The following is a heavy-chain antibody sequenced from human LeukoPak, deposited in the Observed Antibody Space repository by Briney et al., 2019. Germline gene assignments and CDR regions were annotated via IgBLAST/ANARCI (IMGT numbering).Heavy chain of an antibody. D-gene: IGHD6-19*01. J-gene: IGHJ4*02. CDR2: ISAYNGNT. CDR1: GYTFTSYG. CDR3: ARTQRWSYSSGWYSY. V-gene: IGHV1-18*01. Sequence: ASVKVFCKASGYTFTSYGISWVRQAPGQGLEWMGWISAYNGNTNYAQKLQGRVTMTTDTSTSTAYMELRSLRSDDTAVYYCARTQRWSYSSGWYSYWGQGTLVTVSS.